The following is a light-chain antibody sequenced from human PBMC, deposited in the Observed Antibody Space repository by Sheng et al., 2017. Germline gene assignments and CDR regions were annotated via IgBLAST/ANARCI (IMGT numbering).Light chain of an antibody. CDR3: QQYNSYWT. Sequence: DIQMTQSPSSLSASVGDRVTITCRASQGISNYLAWYQQKPGKVPKLLIYAASTLQSGVPSRFSGSGSGTEFTLTISSLQPDDFATYYCQQYNSYWTFGLGTKVEIK. CDR2: AAS. V-gene: IGKV1-27*01. J-gene: IGKJ1*01. CDR1: QGISNY.